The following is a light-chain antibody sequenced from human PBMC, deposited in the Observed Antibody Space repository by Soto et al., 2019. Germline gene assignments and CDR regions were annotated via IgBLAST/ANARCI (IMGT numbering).Light chain of an antibody. CDR1: SSDVGGYNY. J-gene: IGLJ2*01. Sequence: QSALTQPASVSGSPGQSITISCTGTSSDVGGYNYVSWYQQHPGKAPKLIIYDVTKWPSGVSNRFSGSKSGKTASLTISGLQAEDEADYYCSSYTRSTSVVFGGGTKLTVL. CDR3: SSYTRSTSVV. CDR2: DVT. V-gene: IGLV2-14*03.